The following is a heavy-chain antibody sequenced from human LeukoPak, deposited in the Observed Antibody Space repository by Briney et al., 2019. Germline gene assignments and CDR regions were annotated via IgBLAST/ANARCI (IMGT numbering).Heavy chain of an antibody. Sequence: GESLKISCKGSGYSFSSYRIAWVRQMPGKGLEWMGIIYPGDSDTRYSSSFQGQVTISADKSISTAYLQWSSLKASDTAMYYCARSMGNKLELAIDYWGQGTLLTVSS. CDR2: IYPGDSDT. V-gene: IGHV5-51*01. CDR3: ARSMGNKLELAIDY. CDR1: GYSFSSYR. J-gene: IGHJ4*02. D-gene: IGHD1-1*01.